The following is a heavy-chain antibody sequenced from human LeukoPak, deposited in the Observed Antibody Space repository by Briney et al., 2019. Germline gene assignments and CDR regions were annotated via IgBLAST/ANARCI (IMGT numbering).Heavy chain of an antibody. J-gene: IGHJ6*03. CDR3: ARRAGVGDYYYMDV. V-gene: IGHV3-21*01. CDR2: ISSSSSYI. Sequence: TGGSLRLSCAASGFTFSSYSMNWVRQAPGKGLEWVSSISSSSSYIYYADSVKGRFTISRDNAKNSLYLQMNSLRAEDTAVYYCARRAGVGDYYYMDVWGKGTTVTVSS. D-gene: IGHD3-10*01. CDR1: GFTFSSYS.